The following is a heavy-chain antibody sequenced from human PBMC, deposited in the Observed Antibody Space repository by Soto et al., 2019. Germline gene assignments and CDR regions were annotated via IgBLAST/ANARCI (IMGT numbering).Heavy chain of an antibody. CDR3: AKDWGAAAGTGQTFDY. D-gene: IGHD6-13*01. Sequence: GSLSLSCPASGFTFTSYAMSCVRPAPGGGLGWVSAISGRVRRTYYADSGTGRSTIGTDNSKNTLYLQMNSLRAEDTAVYYCAKDWGAAAGTGQTFDYWGQGTLVTVSS. CDR2: ISGRVRRT. V-gene: IGHV3-23*01. J-gene: IGHJ4*02. CDR1: GFTFTSYA.